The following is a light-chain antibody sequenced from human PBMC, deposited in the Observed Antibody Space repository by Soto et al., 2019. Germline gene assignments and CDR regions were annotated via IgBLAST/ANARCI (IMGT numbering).Light chain of an antibody. V-gene: IGKV3-11*01. CDR2: DAS. J-gene: IGKJ1*01. CDR1: QSVGSY. Sequence: GLTLSLATLSLTPEERATLSCRASQSVGSYLAWYQQKPGQAPRLLIYDASIRATGIPARFSGSGSGTDFTLTISSLEPEDFAVYYCQQYSTSPLWTFGQGAKADI. CDR3: QQYSTSPLWT.